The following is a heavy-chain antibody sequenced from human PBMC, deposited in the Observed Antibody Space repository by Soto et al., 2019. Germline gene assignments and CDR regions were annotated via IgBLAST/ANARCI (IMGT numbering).Heavy chain of an antibody. CDR3: ARHFYSNYGGSYYYGMDV. CDR1: GYTFTSYG. V-gene: IGHV1-18*01. Sequence: ASVKVSCKASGYTFTSYGISWVRQAPGQGLEWMGWISAYNGNTNYAQKLQGRVTMTTDTSTSTAYMELRSLRSDDTAVYYCARHFYSNYGGSYYYGMDVWGQGTTVTVSS. D-gene: IGHD4-4*01. CDR2: ISAYNGNT. J-gene: IGHJ6*02.